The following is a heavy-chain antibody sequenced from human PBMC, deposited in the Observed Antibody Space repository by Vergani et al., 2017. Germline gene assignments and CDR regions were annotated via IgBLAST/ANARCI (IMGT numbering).Heavy chain of an antibody. CDR1: GASIGYGGHS. J-gene: IGHJ4*02. V-gene: IGHV4-30-2*01. CDR2: INHSGST. D-gene: IGHD4-11*01. CDR3: ARARRTVTTNGVFVY. Sequence: QLRESGSGLVKPSQTLSLTCAVSGASIGYGGHSWSWIRQPPGKGLEWIGEINHSGSTNYNPSLKSRVTISVDTSKNQFSLKLSSVTAADTAVYYCARARRTVTTNGVFVYWGQGTLVTVSS.